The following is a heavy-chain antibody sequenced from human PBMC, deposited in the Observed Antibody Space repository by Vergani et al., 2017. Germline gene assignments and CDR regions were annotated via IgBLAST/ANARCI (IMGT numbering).Heavy chain of an antibody. V-gene: IGHV4-4*01. CDR3: ARIWFGENWFDP. CDR2: ISHDGRT. Sequence: VQLVESGGGLVQPGGSLRLSCAASGFIFSSYWMHWVRQPPGKGLEWIGKISHDGRTNYNPSLKSRVSIMIDKSKNHFSLYLNSVTAADTAVYFCARIWFGENWFDPWGQGTLVTVSS. CDR1: GFIFSSYW. J-gene: IGHJ5*02. D-gene: IGHD3-10*01.